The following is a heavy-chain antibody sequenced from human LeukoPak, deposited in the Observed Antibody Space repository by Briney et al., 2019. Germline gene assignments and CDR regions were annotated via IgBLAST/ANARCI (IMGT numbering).Heavy chain of an antibody. J-gene: IGHJ4*02. CDR1: GFTFSGFTFSSYA. CDR3: ARENPYYFDY. Sequence: GGSLRLSCAASGFTFSGFTFSSYAMFWVRQAPGKGLECVAVISYDGSNEFYADSVKGRFTISRDNSKNTLYLQMNSLRAEDTAVYYCARENPYYFDYWGQGTLVTVSS. V-gene: IGHV3-30*04. CDR2: ISYDGSNE.